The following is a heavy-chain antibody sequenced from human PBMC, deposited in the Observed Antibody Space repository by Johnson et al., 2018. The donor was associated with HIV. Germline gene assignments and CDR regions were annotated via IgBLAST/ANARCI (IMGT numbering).Heavy chain of an antibody. CDR3: AKSPGKDHGGNSGAFHI. V-gene: IGHV3-9*01. CDR1: EFTFSNYA. CDR2: TSWNSGSI. Sequence: VQLVESEGGVVQPGRSLRLSCAASEFTFSNYAMDWVRQEPGKGLEWVSGTSWNSGSIRYADSVTGRFTLSRDNDKNSLYLQMSSLRAEDTAVYYCAKSPGKDHGGNSGAFHIWGQGTMVTVSS. D-gene: IGHD4-23*01. J-gene: IGHJ3*02.